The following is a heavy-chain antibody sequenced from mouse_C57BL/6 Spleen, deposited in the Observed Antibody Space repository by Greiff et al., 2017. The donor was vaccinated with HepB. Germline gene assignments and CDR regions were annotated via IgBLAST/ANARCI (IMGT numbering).Heavy chain of an antibody. D-gene: IGHD2-12*01. CDR3: ARGHDGGGFAY. J-gene: IGHJ3*01. CDR2: IDPSDSYT. V-gene: IGHV1-69*01. Sequence: QVQLQQPGAELVMPGASVKLSCKASGYTFTSYWMHWVKQRPGQGLEWIGEIDPSDSYTNYNQKFKGKSTLTVDKSSSTAYMQRSSLTSEDSAVYYCARGHDGGGFAYWGQGTLVTVSA. CDR1: GYTFTSYW.